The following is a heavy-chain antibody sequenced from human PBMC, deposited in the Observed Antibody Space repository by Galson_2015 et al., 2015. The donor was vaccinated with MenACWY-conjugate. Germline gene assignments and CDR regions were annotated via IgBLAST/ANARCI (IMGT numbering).Heavy chain of an antibody. CDR1: GFTFSSYS. Sequence: SLRLSCAASGFTFSSYSMNWVRQAPGKGLEWVSYISSSSSTIYYADSVKGRFTISRDNAKNSLYLQMNSLRDEDTAVYYCARDETYYYGSGSYYNRRDYFDYWGQGTLGTVSS. CDR3: ARDETYYYGSGSYYNRRDYFDY. D-gene: IGHD3-10*01. V-gene: IGHV3-48*02. J-gene: IGHJ4*02. CDR2: ISSSSSTI.